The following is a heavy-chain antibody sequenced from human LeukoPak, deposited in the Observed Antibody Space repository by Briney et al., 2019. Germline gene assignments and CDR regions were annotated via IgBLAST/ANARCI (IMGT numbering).Heavy chain of an antibody. Sequence: GRSLRLSCAASGFTFSSYAMHWVRQAPGKGLEWVAVISYDGSNKYYADSVKGRFTISRDNSRNTLYLQMNSLRAEDTAVYYCARDQRGSGSLFDYWGQGTLVTVSS. CDR3: ARDQRGSGSLFDY. CDR2: ISYDGSNK. J-gene: IGHJ4*02. D-gene: IGHD3-22*01. CDR1: GFTFSSYA. V-gene: IGHV3-30-3*01.